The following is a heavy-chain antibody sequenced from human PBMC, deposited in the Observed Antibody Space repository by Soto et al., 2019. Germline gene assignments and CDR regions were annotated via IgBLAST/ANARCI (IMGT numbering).Heavy chain of an antibody. V-gene: IGHV3-33*01. CDR2: IWYDGSKQ. CDR3: ARASPRPKPYDFDY. Sequence: HPGGSLRLSCLVSGFAFSNFGMHWVRQAPDKGLEWLAVIWYDGSKQYYGDSVKGRFTLSRDNSKNTVYLQMNSLRVEDTAVYFYARASPRPKPYDFDYWGQGTLVTVSS. J-gene: IGHJ4*02. CDR1: GFAFSNFG. D-gene: IGHD3-16*01.